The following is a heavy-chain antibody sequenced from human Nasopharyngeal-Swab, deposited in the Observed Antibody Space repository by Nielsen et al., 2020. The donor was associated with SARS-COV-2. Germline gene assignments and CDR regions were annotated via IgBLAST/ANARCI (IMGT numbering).Heavy chain of an antibody. V-gene: IGHV1-46*01. CDR2: INPGGGSA. CDR1: GYTFTRYY. Sequence: ASVKVSCKASGYTFTRYYIHWVRQAPGQGLEWMGIINPGGGSARYSQNFQGRVTMTRDTSTNTVYMELYSLTSEDTAVHYCARGGDPREVVAATDCFDPWGQGTLVTVSS. D-gene: IGHD2-15*01. CDR3: ARGGDPREVVAATDCFDP. J-gene: IGHJ5*02.